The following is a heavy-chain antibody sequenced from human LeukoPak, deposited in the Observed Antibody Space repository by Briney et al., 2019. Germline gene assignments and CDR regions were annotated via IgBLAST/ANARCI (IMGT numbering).Heavy chain of an antibody. J-gene: IGHJ4*02. CDR3: ASDYVTDY. CDR2: ISSSSSTI. CDR1: GFTLSRDR. D-gene: IGHD2-21*02. V-gene: IGHV3-48*02. Sequence: GGSLRLSCADSGFTLSRDRRNGVRQAPGKGLEWVSYISSSSSTIYYADSVKGRFTISRDNAKNSLYLQMNSLRDEDTAVYYCASDYVTDYWGQGTLVTVSS.